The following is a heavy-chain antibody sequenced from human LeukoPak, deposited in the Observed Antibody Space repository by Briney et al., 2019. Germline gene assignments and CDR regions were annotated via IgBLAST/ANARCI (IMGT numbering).Heavy chain of an antibody. CDR3: ARDEFVVVPAAPHRPLDD. Sequence: GASVKVSCKASGYTFTSYGISWVRQAPGQGLEWMGWISAYNGNTNYAQKRRGRVTMTTDTSTSTDYMELRSLRSDETAVYYCARDEFVVVPAAPHRPLDDWGQGTLVTVSS. V-gene: IGHV1-18*01. CDR2: ISAYNGNT. J-gene: IGHJ4*02. CDR1: GYTFTSYG. D-gene: IGHD2-2*01.